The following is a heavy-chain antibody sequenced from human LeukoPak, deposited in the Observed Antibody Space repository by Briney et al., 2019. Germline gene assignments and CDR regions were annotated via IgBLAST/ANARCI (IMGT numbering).Heavy chain of an antibody. J-gene: IGHJ4*02. D-gene: IGHD5-24*01. CDR1: AATFSSYT. Sequence: SVKVTCKASAATFSSYTISWVRQAPGQGLEWMGRIIPILGIANYAQKFQGRVTITADKSTSTAYMELSSLRSEDTAVYYCARSEMATIAADYWGQGTLVTVSS. CDR2: IIPILGIA. CDR3: ARSEMATIAADY. V-gene: IGHV1-69*02.